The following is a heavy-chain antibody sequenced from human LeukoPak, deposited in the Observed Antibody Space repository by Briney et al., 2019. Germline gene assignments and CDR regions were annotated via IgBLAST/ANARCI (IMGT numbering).Heavy chain of an antibody. J-gene: IGHJ6*03. Sequence: PGRSLRLSCAASGFTFDDYAMHWVRQAPGKGLEWVSGISWNSGSIGYADSVKGRFTISRDNSKNTLYLQMNSLRAEDTAVYYCAKGHGEYCSSTSCYTSYYMDVWGKGTTVTVSS. D-gene: IGHD2-2*02. V-gene: IGHV3-9*01. CDR1: GFTFDDYA. CDR3: AKGHGEYCSSTSCYTSYYMDV. CDR2: ISWNSGSI.